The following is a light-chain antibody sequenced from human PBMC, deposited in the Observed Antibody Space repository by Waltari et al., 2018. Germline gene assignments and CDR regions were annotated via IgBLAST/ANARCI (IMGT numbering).Light chain of an antibody. CDR1: QSISRY. CDR2: DAS. J-gene: IGKJ1*01. Sequence: EMMLTQSPCTLSSSTGARATLSCRASQSISRYLAWYQHKPGQPPRLLIYDASSRATGIPDRFSGSGSGTDFSLTISRLEPEDFAVYYCQQYGSLPATFGQGTKVEI. V-gene: IGKV3-20*01. CDR3: QQYGSLPAT.